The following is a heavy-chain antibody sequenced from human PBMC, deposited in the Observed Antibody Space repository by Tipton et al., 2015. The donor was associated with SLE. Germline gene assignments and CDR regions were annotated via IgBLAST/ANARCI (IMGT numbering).Heavy chain of an antibody. Sequence: TLSLTCTVSGGSISSSSYYWGWIRQPPGKGREWIGSIYRSGSTHYNPSLKSRVTISVDTSKNQFSLKLSAVTAADTAVYYCAREGWDVAFDIWGQGTMVTVSS. D-gene: IGHD1-26*01. CDR2: IYRSGST. J-gene: IGHJ3*02. V-gene: IGHV4-39*07. CDR1: GGSISSSSYY. CDR3: AREGWDVAFDI.